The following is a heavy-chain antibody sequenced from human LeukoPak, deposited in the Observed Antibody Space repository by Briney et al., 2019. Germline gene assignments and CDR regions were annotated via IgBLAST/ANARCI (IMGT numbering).Heavy chain of an antibody. CDR3: AKDLRYYYDSSGYPYYYYGMDV. CDR1: GFTFSSYG. CDR2: ISYDGSNK. J-gene: IGHJ6*02. V-gene: IGHV3-30*18. Sequence: PGRSLRLSCAASGFTFSSYGMHWVRQAPGKGLEWVAVISYDGSNKYYADSVKGRFTISRDNSKNTLYLQMNSLRAEDTAVYYCAKDLRYYYDSSGYPYYYYGMDVWGQGTTVTVSS. D-gene: IGHD3-22*01.